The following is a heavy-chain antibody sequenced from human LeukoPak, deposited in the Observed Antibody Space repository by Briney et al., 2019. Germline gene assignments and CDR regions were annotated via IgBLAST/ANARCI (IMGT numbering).Heavy chain of an antibody. Sequence: SETLSLTCTVSGGSISGYYWSWIRQSPGKGLEWIGYIYYSGSTNYNPSLKSRVTISVDTSKNQFSLKLLSVTAADTAVYYCGRTIEGYNWFDPWGQGTLVTVSS. CDR1: GGSISGYY. CDR2: IYYSGST. V-gene: IGHV4-59*01. CDR3: GRTIEGYNWFDP. J-gene: IGHJ5*02.